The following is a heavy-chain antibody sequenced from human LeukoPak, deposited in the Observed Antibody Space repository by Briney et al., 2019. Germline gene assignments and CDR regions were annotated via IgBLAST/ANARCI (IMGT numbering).Heavy chain of an antibody. CDR1: GYTFTRYF. Sequence: ASVKVSCKASGYTFTRYFIHSVRQAPGQGLEWMGLITPTSGSTIYAQKFQGRVTMTRDTSTTTVYMELSSLISEDTAVYYCARAGDDEESYYYMDVWGRGTKVTVSS. D-gene: IGHD3-16*01. J-gene: IGHJ6*03. CDR3: ARAGDDEESYYYMDV. V-gene: IGHV1-46*01. CDR2: ITPTSGST.